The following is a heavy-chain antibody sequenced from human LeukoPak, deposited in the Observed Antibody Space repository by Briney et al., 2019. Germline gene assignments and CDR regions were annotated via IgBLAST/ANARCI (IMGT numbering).Heavy chain of an antibody. CDR2: ISKDGTKK. V-gene: IGHV3-30*18. CDR1: GFTFSGYG. J-gene: IGHJ4*02. Sequence: PGGSLRLSCAASGFTFSGYGMHWVRQAPGKGLEWVAVISKDGTKKNYADSVKGRFTISRDISENTLYLQMNSLRAEDTAVYYCAKSYHPPTYYYDSSGYVPGDWGQGTLVTVSS. CDR3: AKSYHPPTYYYDSSGYVPGD. D-gene: IGHD3-22*01.